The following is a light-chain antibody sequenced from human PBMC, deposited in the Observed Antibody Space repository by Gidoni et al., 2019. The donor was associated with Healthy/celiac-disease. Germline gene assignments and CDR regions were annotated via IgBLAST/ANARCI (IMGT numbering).Light chain of an antibody. CDR2: GNN. J-gene: IGLJ2*01. CDR1: SSNIGAGYV. CDR3: QSYDSSLSGVV. V-gene: IGLV1-40*01. Sequence: QSVLTQPPSVSGAPGQTVTISCTGSSSNIGAGYVVHWYQQLPGTAPKLLIYGNNNRPSGVPDRFSGSKSGTSASLAITGLQAEDEADYYCQSYDSSLSGVVFGGGTKLTVL.